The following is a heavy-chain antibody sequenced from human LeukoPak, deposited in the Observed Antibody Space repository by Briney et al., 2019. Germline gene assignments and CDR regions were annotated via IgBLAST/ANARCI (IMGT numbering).Heavy chain of an antibody. J-gene: IGHJ4*02. CDR2: IRYDESDK. D-gene: IGHD4-17*01. Sequence: GGSLTLSCSASGFTFSSNDMHWVRQARGKGLEWVAFIRYDESDKYYADSVKGRFTISRDNSKNTLYLQMNSLRAEDTAVYYCAKGISNGLDYWGQGTLVTVSS. CDR1: GFTFSSND. CDR3: AKGISNGLDY. V-gene: IGHV3-30*02.